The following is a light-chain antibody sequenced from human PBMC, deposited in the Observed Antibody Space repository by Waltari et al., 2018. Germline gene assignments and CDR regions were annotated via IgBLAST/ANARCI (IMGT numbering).Light chain of an antibody. V-gene: IGLV3-19*01. CDR1: SLRRYS. Sequence: SSDLTQDPAVSVALGQTVRITCQGDSLRRYSASWYQQRPRQAPILALYGQNCRTSGIPDRFSGSTAGNTASLTITGAQAEDEADYYCHSRDTSSTRFFGGGTRLTV. CDR3: HSRDTSSTRF. J-gene: IGLJ2*01. CDR2: GQN.